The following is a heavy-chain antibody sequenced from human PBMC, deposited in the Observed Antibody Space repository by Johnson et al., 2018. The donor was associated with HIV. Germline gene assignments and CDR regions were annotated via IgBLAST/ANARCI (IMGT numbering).Heavy chain of an antibody. V-gene: IGHV3-15*01. Sequence: MQLVESGGDLVKPGGSLRLSCAASGFAFSNAWMSWVRQAPGKGLEWVGRIKSKTDGGTTDYATPVKGRFTISRDDSKNSLYLQMNSLKTEDTAVYYCARDRGIGAAGDAFDIWGQGTMVTVSS. D-gene: IGHD6-13*01. J-gene: IGHJ3*02. CDR3: ARDRGIGAAGDAFDI. CDR2: IKSKTDGGTT. CDR1: GFAFSNAW.